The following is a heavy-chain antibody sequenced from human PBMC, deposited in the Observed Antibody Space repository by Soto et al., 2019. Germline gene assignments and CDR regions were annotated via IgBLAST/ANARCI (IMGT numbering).Heavy chain of an antibody. CDR2: ISWDGGST. CDR3: AKTHYRNPSHHYFDY. J-gene: IGHJ4*01. V-gene: IGHV3-43*01. Sequence: PGGSLRLSCGASGFTFDDYTMHWVRQAPGKGLEWVSLISWDGGSTYYADSVKGRFTISRDNSKNSLYLQVNSLRTEDTALYYCAKTHYRNPSHHYFDYWGHGTLVT. CDR1: GFTFDDYT. D-gene: IGHD1-1*01.